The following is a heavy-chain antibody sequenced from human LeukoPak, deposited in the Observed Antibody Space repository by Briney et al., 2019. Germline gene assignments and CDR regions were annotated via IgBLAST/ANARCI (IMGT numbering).Heavy chain of an antibody. Sequence: SETLSLTCAVYGGSFSGYYWSWIRQPPGKGLEWIGEINHSGSTNYNPSLKSRVTISVDTSKNQFSLKLSSVTAADTAVYYCARREYSYDSSGTGNWFDPWGQGTLVTVSS. CDR3: ARREYSYDSSGTGNWFDP. D-gene: IGHD3-22*01. J-gene: IGHJ5*02. CDR1: GGSFSGYY. CDR2: INHSGST. V-gene: IGHV4-34*01.